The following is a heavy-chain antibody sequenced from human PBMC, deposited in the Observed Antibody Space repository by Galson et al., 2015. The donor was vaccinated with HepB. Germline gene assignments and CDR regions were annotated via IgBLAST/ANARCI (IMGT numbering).Heavy chain of an antibody. CDR1: GFTFGSYA. D-gene: IGHD6-6*01. V-gene: IGHV3-9*01. J-gene: IGHJ3*02. CDR3: AIVAGAARTGYAFDI. CDR2: ISWSSGSI. Sequence: SLRLSCAASGFTFGSYAMSWVRQAPGKGLEWVSGISWSSGSIGYADSVKGRFTISRDKAKNSLYLQMNSLRAEDTALYYCAIVAGAARTGYAFDIWGQGTMVTVSS.